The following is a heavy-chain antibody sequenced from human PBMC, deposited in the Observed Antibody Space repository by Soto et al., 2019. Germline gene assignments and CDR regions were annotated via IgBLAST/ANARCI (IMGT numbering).Heavy chain of an antibody. J-gene: IGHJ3*02. V-gene: IGHV3-53*01. Sequence: GGSLRLSCAASGFTVSSNYMSWVRQAPGKGLEWVSVIYSGGSTYYADSVKGRFTISRDNSKNTLYLQMNSLRAEDTAVYYCAREGGAVTTRNAFDIWGQGTMVTV. D-gene: IGHD4-17*01. CDR1: GFTVSSNY. CDR3: AREGGAVTTRNAFDI. CDR2: IYSGGST.